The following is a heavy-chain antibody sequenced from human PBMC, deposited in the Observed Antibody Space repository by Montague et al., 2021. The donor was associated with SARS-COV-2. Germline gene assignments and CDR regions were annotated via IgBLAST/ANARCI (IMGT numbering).Heavy chain of an antibody. V-gene: IGHV4-34*01. CDR1: GGSFSDYY. Sequence: SETLSLTCAVYGGSFSDYYWTWIRQSPGKGLEWIGEINHSGSSNYNPSLKNRVTISVDKSKNQFSLTLTSLTAADTAVYYCARAQKTISGMLIPPYYFDFWGQGTLVTVSS. D-gene: IGHD3-3*01. CDR2: INHSGSS. CDR3: ARAQKTISGMLIPPYYFDF. J-gene: IGHJ4*02.